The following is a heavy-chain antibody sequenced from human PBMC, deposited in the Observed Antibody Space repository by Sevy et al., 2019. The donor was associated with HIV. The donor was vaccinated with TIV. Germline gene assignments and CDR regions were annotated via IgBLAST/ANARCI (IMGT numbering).Heavy chain of an antibody. Sequence: GGSLRLSCAASGFTFSSYAMSWVRQAPGKGLEWVSAISGSGGSTYYADSVKGRFTISRENSKNTLYLQMNSLGAEDTAVYYCAKDGRIVGAKDYWGQGTLVTVSS. D-gene: IGHD1-26*01. CDR3: AKDGRIVGAKDY. CDR2: ISGSGGST. CDR1: GFTFSSYA. J-gene: IGHJ4*02. V-gene: IGHV3-23*01.